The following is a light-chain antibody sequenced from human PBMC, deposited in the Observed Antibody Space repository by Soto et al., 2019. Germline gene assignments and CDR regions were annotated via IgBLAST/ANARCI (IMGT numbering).Light chain of an antibody. CDR1: TSDIGAYNY. V-gene: IGLV2-8*01. Sequence: QSVLTQPPSASGSPGQSVTISFTGTTSDIGAYNYVSWYQQRPGKAPKLIIYEVTRRPSGVPDRIFGSKYDTTAYLTVSELQAEDEADYYCSSFAGTNSFVFGTGNKVTV. CDR3: SSFAGTNSFV. CDR2: EVT. J-gene: IGLJ1*01.